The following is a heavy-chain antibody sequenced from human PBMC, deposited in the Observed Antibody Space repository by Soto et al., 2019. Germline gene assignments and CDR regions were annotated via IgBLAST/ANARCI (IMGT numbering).Heavy chain of an antibody. CDR3: AREGDILTGYYLDNWFDT. D-gene: IGHD3-9*01. CDR2: ISAYNGNT. V-gene: IGHV1-18*04. CDR1: GYNFTSYG. J-gene: IGHJ5*02. Sequence: GASVKVSCKASGYNFTSYGISWVRQAPGQGLEWMGWISAYNGNTNYAQKLQGRVTMITDTSTSTAYLELRSLSSDDTAVYYCAREGDILTGYYLDNWFDTWGKGTLVTVSS.